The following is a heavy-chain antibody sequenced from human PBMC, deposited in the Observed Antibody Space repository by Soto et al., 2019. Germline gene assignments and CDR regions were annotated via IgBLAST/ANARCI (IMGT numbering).Heavy chain of an antibody. CDR1: GYTFTSYY. Sequence: ASVKVSCKASGYTFTSYYMHWVRQAPGQGLEWMGIIHPSGGSPTYAQKFQGRVTMSTDTSTSTVYMELSSLRSEDTAVYYCARDSSSSAFDDWGQGTLVTVSS. D-gene: IGHD6-6*01. V-gene: IGHV1-46*01. CDR3: ARDSSSSAFDD. J-gene: IGHJ4*02. CDR2: IHPSGGSP.